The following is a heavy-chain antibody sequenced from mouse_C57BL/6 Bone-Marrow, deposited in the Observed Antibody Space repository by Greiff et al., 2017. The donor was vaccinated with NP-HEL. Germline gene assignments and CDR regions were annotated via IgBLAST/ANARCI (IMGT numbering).Heavy chain of an antibody. V-gene: IGHV5-4*03. CDR3: ARTITTVVKGYFDV. J-gene: IGHJ1*03. CDR1: GFTFSSYA. CDR2: ISDGGSYT. D-gene: IGHD1-1*01. Sequence: EVMLVESGGGLVKPGGSLKLSCAASGFTFSSYAMSWVRQTPEKRLEWVATISDGGSYTYYPDNVKGRFTISRDNAKNNLYLQMSHLKSEDTAMYYCARTITTVVKGYFDVWGTGTTVTVSS.